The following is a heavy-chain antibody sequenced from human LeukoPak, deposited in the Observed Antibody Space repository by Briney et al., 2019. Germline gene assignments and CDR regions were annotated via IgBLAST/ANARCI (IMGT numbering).Heavy chain of an antibody. V-gene: IGHV1-2*02. D-gene: IGHD3-16*01. CDR1: GYTFTVYY. CDR2: INPNSGDT. CDR3: ARDFMRGSRFAYRLLEY. Sequence: ASVTVSFKATGYTFTVYYMHWVGQSPGQALEGLGWINPNSGDTTYAQKFQGGVTKPRDTSISTAYMELSRLRSDDPAVYYCARDFMRGSRFAYRLLEYWGQGTPVTVSS. J-gene: IGHJ4*02.